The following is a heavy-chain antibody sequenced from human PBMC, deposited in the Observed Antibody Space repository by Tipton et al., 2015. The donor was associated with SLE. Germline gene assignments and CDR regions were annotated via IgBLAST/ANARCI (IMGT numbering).Heavy chain of an antibody. D-gene: IGHD1-26*01. CDR1: GGSISSYY. J-gene: IGHJ3*02. V-gene: IGHV4-59*01. CDR3: ARDEEQGAFDI. Sequence: TLSLTCTVSGGSISSYYWSWIRQPPGKGLEWIGYIYYSGSTNYNPSLKSRVTISVDTSKNQSSLKLSSVTAADTAVYYCARDEEQGAFDIWGQGTMVTVSS. CDR2: IYYSGST.